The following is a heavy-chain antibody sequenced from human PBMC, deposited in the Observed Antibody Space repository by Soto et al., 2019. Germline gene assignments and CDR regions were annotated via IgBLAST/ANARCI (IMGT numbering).Heavy chain of an antibody. CDR1: GFTFSSYG. D-gene: IGHD4-17*01. CDR3: AILVTTLVDGMDV. V-gene: IGHV3-30*03. Sequence: GGSLRLSCAASGFTFSSYGMHWVRQAPGKGLEWVAVISYDGSNKYYADSVKGRFTISRDNSKNTLYLQMNSLRAEDTAVYYCAILVTTLVDGMDVWGQGTTVTVSS. J-gene: IGHJ6*02. CDR2: ISYDGSNK.